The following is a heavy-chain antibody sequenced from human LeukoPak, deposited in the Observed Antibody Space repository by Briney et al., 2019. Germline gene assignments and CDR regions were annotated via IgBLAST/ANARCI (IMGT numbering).Heavy chain of an antibody. Sequence: GRSLRLSCAAYGFTFSSYAMHWDRQAPGKGLEWVAVISYDGSNKYYADSVKGRFTISRDNSKNTLYLQMNSLRAEDTAVYYCAKDPDHYDSSGYPDYWGQGTQVTVSS. CDR2: ISYDGSNK. J-gene: IGHJ4*02. CDR1: GFTFSSYA. CDR3: AKDPDHYDSSGYPDY. D-gene: IGHD3-22*01. V-gene: IGHV3-30*18.